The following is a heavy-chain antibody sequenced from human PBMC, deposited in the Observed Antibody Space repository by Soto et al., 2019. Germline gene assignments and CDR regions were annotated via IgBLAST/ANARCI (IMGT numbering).Heavy chain of an antibody. Sequence: HPGGSLRLSGAASVFTFSNYAMGWVRQAPGKGLEWVSLINGGGDTTYYADSVKGRFTASRDNSKSIVYLQMNSLRVDDTAVFYCATQDFRRTTGTTWGQGTLVTVSS. CDR1: VFTFSNYA. V-gene: IGHV3-23*01. D-gene: IGHD1-1*01. CDR3: ATQDFRRTTGTT. CDR2: INGGGDTT. J-gene: IGHJ4*02.